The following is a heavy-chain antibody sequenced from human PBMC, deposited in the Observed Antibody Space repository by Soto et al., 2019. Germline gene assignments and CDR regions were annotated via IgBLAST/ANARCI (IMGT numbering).Heavy chain of an antibody. CDR3: XXXXYYFDY. CDR1: XFXFXXYG. Sequence: QVQLVESGGGVVQPGRSLRLSCAASXFXFXXYGMHWVREGPDKGLEWVAIISYDGSDKYYADSVKGRFTISRDNSKNTLYLQMNSLRPEXXXXXXXXXXXYYFDYRGQGTLVIVSS. CDR2: ISYDGSDK. V-gene: IGHV3-30*03. J-gene: IGHJ4*02.